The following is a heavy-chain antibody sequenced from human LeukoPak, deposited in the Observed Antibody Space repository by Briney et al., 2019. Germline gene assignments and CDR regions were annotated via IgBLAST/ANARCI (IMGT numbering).Heavy chain of an antibody. J-gene: IGHJ6*03. CDR2: MNPNSGNT. D-gene: IGHD6-13*01. V-gene: IGHV1-8*01. CDR1: GYTFTSYD. Sequence: ASVKVSCKASGYTFTSYDINWVRQATGQGLEWMGWMNPNSGNTGYAQKFQGRVTMTRNTSISTAYMELSSLRSEDTAVYDCARGFSSWYYYYYYMDVWGKGTTVTVSS. CDR3: ARGFSSWYYYYYYMDV.